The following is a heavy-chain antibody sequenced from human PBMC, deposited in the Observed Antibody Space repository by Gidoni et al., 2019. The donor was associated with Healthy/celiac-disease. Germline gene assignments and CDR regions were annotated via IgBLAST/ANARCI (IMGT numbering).Heavy chain of an antibody. CDR3: ARDGEGVAAASGFDY. Sequence: GLEWVAVIWYDGSNKYYADSVKGRFTISRDNSKNTLNLQMNSLRAEDTAVYYCARDGEGVAAASGFDYWGQGTLVTVSS. CDR2: IWYDGSNK. V-gene: IGHV3-33*01. J-gene: IGHJ4*02. D-gene: IGHD2-15*01.